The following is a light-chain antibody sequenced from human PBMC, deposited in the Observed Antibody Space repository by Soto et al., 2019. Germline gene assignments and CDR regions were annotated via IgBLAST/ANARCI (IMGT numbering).Light chain of an antibody. Sequence: EVVMTQYTATLSVSPGERATLSCRASQRISSNLAWYQQRRGQAPRLLIYGASTRAPGIPARFSGSGSETEFTLTISSLQSEDFAVYYCQQYNNWPPWTFGQGTKVDIK. CDR3: QQYNNWPPWT. V-gene: IGKV3-15*01. CDR1: QRISSN. J-gene: IGKJ1*01. CDR2: GAS.